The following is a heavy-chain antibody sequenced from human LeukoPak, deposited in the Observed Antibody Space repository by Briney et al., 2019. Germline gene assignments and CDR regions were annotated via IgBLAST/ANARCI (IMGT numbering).Heavy chain of an antibody. J-gene: IGHJ4*02. V-gene: IGHV3-73*01. CDR3: SVADFYDSRAYYLR. Sequence: PGGSLRLSCAASGFTFSDSAMHWVRQASGKGLEWVGRIRSKANNYATAYAASVKGRFTISRDDSENTAYLQMNSLKTEDTAVYYCSVADFYDSRAYYLRWGQGTLVTVSS. CDR1: GFTFSDSA. CDR2: IRSKANNYAT. D-gene: IGHD3-22*01.